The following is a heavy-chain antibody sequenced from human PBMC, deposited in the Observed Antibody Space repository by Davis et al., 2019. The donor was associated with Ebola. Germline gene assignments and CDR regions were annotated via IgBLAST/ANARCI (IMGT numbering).Heavy chain of an antibody. CDR1: GFTFSSYG. CDR3: ARDGLAYCGGDCYPFDY. J-gene: IGHJ4*02. D-gene: IGHD2-21*02. V-gene: IGHV3-33*01. CDR2: IWYDGSNK. Sequence: GESLKISCAASGFTFSSYGMHWVRPAPGKGLEWVAVIWYDGSNKYYADSVKGRFTISRDNSKNTLYLQMNSLRAEDTAVYYCARDGLAYCGGDCYPFDYWGQGTLVTVSS.